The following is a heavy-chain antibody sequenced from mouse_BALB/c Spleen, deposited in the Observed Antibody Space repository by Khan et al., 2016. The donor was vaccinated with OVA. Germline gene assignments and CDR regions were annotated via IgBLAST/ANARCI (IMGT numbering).Heavy chain of an antibody. CDR3: TRLADYYDSKGFAY. D-gene: IGHD1-1*01. Sequence: EVQLQESGGDLVKPGGSLKLSCTASGFTFSTYGMSWVRQAPDKRLEWVASVSPGGSYTYYPDSVKGRSTITRDNAKNTLYLQMSGLRSEDSAMFYCTRLADYYDSKGFAYWGQGTLVTVSA. CDR1: GFTFSTYG. V-gene: IGHV5-6*01. CDR2: VSPGGSYT. J-gene: IGHJ3*01.